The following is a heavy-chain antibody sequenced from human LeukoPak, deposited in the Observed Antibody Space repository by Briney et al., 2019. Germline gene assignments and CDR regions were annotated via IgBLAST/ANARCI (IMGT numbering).Heavy chain of an antibody. CDR2: IYWNDDK. CDR1: GFSLSTSGVG. CDR3: AHRRDGGSCYDY. D-gene: IGHD2-15*01. Sequence: ESCPTLVKPTQTLTLTCTFSGFSLSTSGVGVGWIRQPPGKALEWLALIYWNDDKRYSPSLKSRLTITKDTSKNQVVLTMTNMDPVDTATYYCAHRRDGGSCYDYWGQGTLVTVSS. V-gene: IGHV2-5*01. J-gene: IGHJ4*02.